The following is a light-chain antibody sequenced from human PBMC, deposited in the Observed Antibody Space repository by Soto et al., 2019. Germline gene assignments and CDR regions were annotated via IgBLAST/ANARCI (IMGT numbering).Light chain of an antibody. J-gene: IGLJ3*02. CDR3: LSYTSISTWV. Sequence: QSVLTQPASVSGSLGQSITISCTGTSSDVGAYDYVSWYQHHPGKVPKLMIYEVTNRPSGVSTRFSGSKSANTASLTISGLQADDEADYFCLSYTSISTWVFGGGTQLTVL. CDR2: EVT. V-gene: IGLV2-14*01. CDR1: SSDVGAYDY.